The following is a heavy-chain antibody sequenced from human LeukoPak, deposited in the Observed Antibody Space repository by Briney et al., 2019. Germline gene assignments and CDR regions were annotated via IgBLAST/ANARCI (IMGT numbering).Heavy chain of an antibody. Sequence: GGSLRLSCAAFGFTFSTYAMHWVRQAPGKGLEWVAVIPYDGSNKYYADSVKGRLTISRENFKNRPYLQMNSLRAEDTAVYYCARAEGYGGELDSWGQGTLVTVSS. V-gene: IGHV3-30*04. CDR3: ARAEGYGGELDS. CDR1: GFTFSTYA. J-gene: IGHJ4*02. CDR2: IPYDGSNK. D-gene: IGHD4-23*01.